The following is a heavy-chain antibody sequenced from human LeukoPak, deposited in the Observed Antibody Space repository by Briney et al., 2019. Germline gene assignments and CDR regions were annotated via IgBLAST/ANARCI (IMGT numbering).Heavy chain of an antibody. V-gene: IGHV1-46*01. CDR3: ASLYDSSGYHPFDY. CDR2: INPSDGST. CDR1: GYTFTNYN. J-gene: IGHJ4*02. Sequence: GASVKVSCKASGYTFTNYNIHWVRQAPGQGLQWMGIINPSDGSTINAQRFQGRVTMTRDSSTSTVYMEVNSLRSEDTAVYYCASLYDSSGYHPFDYWGQGTLVTVSS. D-gene: IGHD3-22*01.